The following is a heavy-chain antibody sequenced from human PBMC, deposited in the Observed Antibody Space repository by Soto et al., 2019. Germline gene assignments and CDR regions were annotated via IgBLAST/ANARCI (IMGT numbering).Heavy chain of an antibody. CDR2: ISWNSGSI. V-gene: IGHV3-9*01. J-gene: IGHJ6*02. Sequence: EVQLVESGGGLVQPGRSLRLSCAASGFTFDDYAMHWVRQAPGKGLEWVSGISWNSGSIGYAASVKGRFTISRDNAKNSLYLQMNSLRAEDTALYYCAKDAITMVRGVISYYGMDVWGQGTTVTVSS. CDR1: GFTFDDYA. CDR3: AKDAITMVRGVISYYGMDV. D-gene: IGHD3-10*01.